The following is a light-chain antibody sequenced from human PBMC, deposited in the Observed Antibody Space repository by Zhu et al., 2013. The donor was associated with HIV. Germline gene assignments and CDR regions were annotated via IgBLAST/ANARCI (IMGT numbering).Light chain of an antibody. CDR2: EVS. V-gene: IGLV2-14*01. Sequence: QSALTQPASVSGSPGQSITISCTGTSSDVGGYNYVSWYQQHPGKAPKLMIYEVSNRPSGVSNRFSGSKSGTSASLAITGLQAEDEADYYCQSYDSSLSGSLYVFGTGTKVTVL. CDR1: SSDVGGYNY. J-gene: IGLJ1*01. CDR3: QSYDSSLSGSLYV.